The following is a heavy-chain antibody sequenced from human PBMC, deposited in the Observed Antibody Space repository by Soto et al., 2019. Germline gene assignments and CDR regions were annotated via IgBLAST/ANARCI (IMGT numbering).Heavy chain of an antibody. CDR3: AREEATGGGFFDY. V-gene: IGHV3-21*01. J-gene: IGHJ4*02. Sequence: EVRLVESGGGLVKPGGSLRLSCAASGFTFSSYSLNWVRQAPGKGLEWVSSISSSSRSIYYVDSVKGRFTISRDNAKNSQYLQMNSLRAEDTAVYYCAREEATGGGFFDYWGQGTLVTVSS. CDR1: GFTFSSYS. CDR2: ISSSSRSI. D-gene: IGHD5-12*01.